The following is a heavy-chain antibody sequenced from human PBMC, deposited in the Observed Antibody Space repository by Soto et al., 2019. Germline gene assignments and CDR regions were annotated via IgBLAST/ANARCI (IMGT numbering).Heavy chain of an antibody. D-gene: IGHD3-16*01. Sequence: QVQLQESGPGLVKPSQTLSLTCTVSGGSISYGGYYRTWIRQHPGKGLEWLGNIYYSGSTHYNPSLKSRMTMSVDTSKNQFSLKLSSVTASDTAMYYCTRFVGAALGFAQAGIDPWGQGILVTVSS. CDR1: GGSISYGGYY. V-gene: IGHV4-31*03. CDR2: IYYSGST. J-gene: IGHJ5*02. CDR3: TRFVGAALGFAQAGIDP.